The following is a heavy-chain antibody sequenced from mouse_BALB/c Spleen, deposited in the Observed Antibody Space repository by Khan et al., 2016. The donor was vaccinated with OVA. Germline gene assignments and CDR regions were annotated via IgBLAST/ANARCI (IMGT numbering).Heavy chain of an antibody. CDR1: GFSLTGYG. CDR3: AREIYYDYAYYYAMDY. J-gene: IGHJ4*01. CDR2: IWGDGST. Sequence: QVHLKQSGPGLVAPSQSLSITCTVSGFSLTGYGVNWVRQPPGKGLEWLGMIWGDGSTDYNSALKSRLSISKDNSKSQVFLKMNSLQTDDTARYYCAREIYYDYAYYYAMDYWGQGTSVTVSS. D-gene: IGHD2-4*01. V-gene: IGHV2-6-7*01.